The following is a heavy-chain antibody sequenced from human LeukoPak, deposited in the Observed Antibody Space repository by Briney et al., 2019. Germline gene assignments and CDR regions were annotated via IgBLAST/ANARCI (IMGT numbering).Heavy chain of an antibody. V-gene: IGHV4-39*01. CDR2: IYYSGST. CDR1: GGSISSRSYY. Sequence: PSETLSLTCTVSGGSISSRSYYWGWIRQPPGKGLEWIGTIYYSGSTYYNPSLKSRVTISVDTSKNQFSLKLSSVTAADTAVYYCARHGMQSGYDSYYYYYYYMDVWGKGTTVSVSS. CDR3: ARHGMQSGYDSYYYYYYYMDV. J-gene: IGHJ6*03. D-gene: IGHD5-12*01.